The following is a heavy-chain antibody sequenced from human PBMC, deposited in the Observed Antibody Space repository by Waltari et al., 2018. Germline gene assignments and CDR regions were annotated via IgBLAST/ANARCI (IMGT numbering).Heavy chain of an antibody. D-gene: IGHD1-26*01. CDR2: VYQTGTS. Sequence: QVRLRESGPGLVKSSETLTLTCEVSGDSISRGFYWAWIRHSPGKGPEWIGGVYQTGTSFYNPSLKDRVTMSVETSKKLFSLSLSSVTDADTAVYYCARATCSHGGCSMYYFYYYMDVWGKGITVTVSS. V-gene: IGHV4-38-2*01. J-gene: IGHJ6*03. CDR3: ARATCSHGGCSMYYFYYYMDV. CDR1: GDSISRGFY.